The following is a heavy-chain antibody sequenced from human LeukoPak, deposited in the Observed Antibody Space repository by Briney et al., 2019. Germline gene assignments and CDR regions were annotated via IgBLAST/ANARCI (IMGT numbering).Heavy chain of an antibody. D-gene: IGHD3-10*01. V-gene: IGHV3-74*01. CDR1: GFTFSSYW. J-gene: IGHJ4*02. CDR2: INSDGSST. CDR3: ARDPYPYYYGSGSYLDY. Sequence: PGGSLRLSCAASGFTFSSYWMHWVRQAPGKGLVWVSRINSDGSSTSYADSVKGRFTISRDNARNTLYLQMNSLRAEDTAVYYCARDPYPYYYGSGSYLDYWGQGTLVTVSS.